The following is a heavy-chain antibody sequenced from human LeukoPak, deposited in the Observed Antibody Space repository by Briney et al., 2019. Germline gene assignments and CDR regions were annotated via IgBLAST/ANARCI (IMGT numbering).Heavy chain of an antibody. CDR2: ISRTSSYI. D-gene: IGHD2-8*01. J-gene: IGHJ6*02. V-gene: IGHV3-21*01. Sequence: GGSLRLSCAAAGFSFSTYSMNWVRQTPGKGLQWVSSISRTSSYIYYADSVKGRFTLSRDNGKNSLYLQMNSLRAEDTAVYYCARGGMGANSQEYFYYGMDVWGQGTTVTVSS. CDR1: GFSFSTYS. CDR3: ARGGMGANSQEYFYYGMDV.